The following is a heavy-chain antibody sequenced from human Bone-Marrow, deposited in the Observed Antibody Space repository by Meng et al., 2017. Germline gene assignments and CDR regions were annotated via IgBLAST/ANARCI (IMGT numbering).Heavy chain of an antibody. J-gene: IGHJ3*02. V-gene: IGHV4-39*07. CDR1: GGSISSSSYY. Sequence: GSLRLSCTVSGGSISSSSYYWGWIRQPPGKGLEWIGSIYYSGSTYYNPSLKSRVTISVDTSKNQFSLKLSSVTAADTAVYYCARDSQVAFDIWGKGTMVTVSS. CDR3: ARDSQVAFDI. CDR2: IYYSGST.